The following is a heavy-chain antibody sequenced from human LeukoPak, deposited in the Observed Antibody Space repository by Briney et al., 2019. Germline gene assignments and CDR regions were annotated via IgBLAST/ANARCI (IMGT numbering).Heavy chain of an antibody. CDR3: ATDLKVGATDY. Sequence: GGSLRLSCAASGFNVSKNYMSWVRQAPGKGLEWVSVIYSVPGGGSTYYADSVKGRFTISRDNSRNTLYLQMTSLRPEDTAVYYCATDLKVGATDYWGQGTLVTVSS. CDR2: IYSVPGGGST. D-gene: IGHD1-26*01. J-gene: IGHJ4*02. CDR1: GFNVSKNY. V-gene: IGHV3-66*02.